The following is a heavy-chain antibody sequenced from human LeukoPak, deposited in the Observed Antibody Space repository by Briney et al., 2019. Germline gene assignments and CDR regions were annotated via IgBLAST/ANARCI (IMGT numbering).Heavy chain of an antibody. J-gene: IGHJ6*03. CDR2: ISNGGDYK. CDR1: GFTFSYFT. D-gene: IGHD6-13*01. V-gene: IGHV3-21*04. Sequence: GGSLRLSCTASGFTFSYFTMHWVRQAPGKGLEWVSSISNGGDYKRYAGSVRGRLTISRDNSKNSLYLQMNSLRAEDTALYYCAKDGVAAAGKVYYYYYMDVWGKGTTVTVSS. CDR3: AKDGVAAAGKVYYYYYMDV.